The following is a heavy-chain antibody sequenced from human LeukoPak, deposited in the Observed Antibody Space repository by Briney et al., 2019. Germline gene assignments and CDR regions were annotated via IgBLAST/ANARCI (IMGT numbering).Heavy chain of an antibody. Sequence: ASVKVSCKASGLTFSNYGITWVRQAPGQGLEWVGWISAYDGNTNYAQKFQGRVTMTTDTSTSTAHMELRSLRYDDTAVYYCARDYYDSSGNLDYWGQGTLVTVSS. D-gene: IGHD3-22*01. CDR3: ARDYYDSSGNLDY. J-gene: IGHJ4*02. CDR1: GLTFSNYG. CDR2: ISAYDGNT. V-gene: IGHV1-18*01.